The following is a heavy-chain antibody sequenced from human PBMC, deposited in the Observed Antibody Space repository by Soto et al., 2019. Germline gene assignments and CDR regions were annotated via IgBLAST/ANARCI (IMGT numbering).Heavy chain of an antibody. D-gene: IGHD5-12*01. J-gene: IGHJ4*02. V-gene: IGHV4-39*02. CDR3: AREDSGYDLNY. CDR2: FYYSGRT. Sequence: SETLSLTCTVSGGSISSSSYSWGWIRQPPGKGLEWIGSFYYSGRTYYNPSLKSRLTISVDTSKNHFSLKLSSVTAADTAVYYCAREDSGYDLNYWGQGTLVTVSS. CDR1: GGSISSSSYS.